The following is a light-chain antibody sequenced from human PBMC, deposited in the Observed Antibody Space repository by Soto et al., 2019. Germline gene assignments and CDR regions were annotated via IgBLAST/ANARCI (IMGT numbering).Light chain of an antibody. CDR2: GAS. J-gene: IGKJ5*01. Sequence: EIVLTQSPCTLSLSPGESATLSCRASQYVSVRFLAWYQQKPGQAPRILIYGASDRATGIPDRFSGSGSGTDFTLTISRLETEDFAVYDCQQRSNWTLTVGQGTRVEIK. V-gene: IGKV3D-20*02. CDR3: QQRSNWTLT. CDR1: QYVSVRF.